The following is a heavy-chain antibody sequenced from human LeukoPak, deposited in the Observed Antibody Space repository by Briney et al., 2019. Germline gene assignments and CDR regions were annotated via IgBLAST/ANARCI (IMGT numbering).Heavy chain of an antibody. CDR2: IKQDGSEK. D-gene: IGHD2-15*01. J-gene: IGHJ4*02. V-gene: IGHV3-7*01. CDR1: GFTFSSYW. CDR3: ARDLSTRRYCSGGSCYSDGSFFDY. Sequence: PGGSLRLSCAASGFTFSSYWMSWVRQAPGKGLEWVANIKQDGSEKYYVDSVKGRFTISRDNAKNSLYLQMNSLRAEDTAVYCCARDLSTRRYCSGGSCYSDGSFFDYWGQGTLVTVSS.